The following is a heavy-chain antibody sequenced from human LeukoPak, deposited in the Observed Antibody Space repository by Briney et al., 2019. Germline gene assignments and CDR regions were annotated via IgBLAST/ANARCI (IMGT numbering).Heavy chain of an antibody. Sequence: SETLSLTCAVNGGSFKGYYWSWIRQPPAKGLEWIGEINPGGSTNYNASLKGRVAISADTSKNQFSLELSSVTAADAAVYYCASHRLYYHYMDVWGKGTTVTVSS. J-gene: IGHJ6*03. CDR2: INPGGST. V-gene: IGHV4-34*01. CDR1: GGSFKGYY. CDR3: ASHRLYYHYMDV.